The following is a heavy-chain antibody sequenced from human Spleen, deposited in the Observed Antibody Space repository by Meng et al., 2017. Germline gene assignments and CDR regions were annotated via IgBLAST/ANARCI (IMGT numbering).Heavy chain of an antibody. CDR3: ARPYFYDGGDYSGVNYWYFDL. CDR1: GFTFSTYA. V-gene: IGHV3-30*01. CDR2: ISYDGGNK. D-gene: IGHD3-22*01. J-gene: IGHJ2*01. Sequence: GGSLRLSCAASGFTFSTYAMHWVRQAPGKGLEWVAFISYDGGNKYYADSVKGRFTISRDNSKNTLYLQMNRLRAEDTAVFYCARPYFYDGGDYSGVNYWYFDLWGRGTLVTVSS.